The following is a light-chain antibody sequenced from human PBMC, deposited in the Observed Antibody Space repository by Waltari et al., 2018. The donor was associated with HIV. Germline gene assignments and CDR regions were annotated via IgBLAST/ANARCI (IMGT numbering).Light chain of an antibody. J-gene: IGLJ3*02. CDR1: SSNIGSNT. CDR2: SNS. CDR3: AAWDDSLNGWV. V-gene: IGLV1-44*01. Sequence: QSVLTQPPSASGTPGQRVTVSCSGSSSNIGSNTVTWFQQLPGTAPKRLIYSNSQRPSGVPDRFSGANSGTSASLAITGLQSEDEAHYYCAAWDDSLNGWVFGGGTKLTVL.